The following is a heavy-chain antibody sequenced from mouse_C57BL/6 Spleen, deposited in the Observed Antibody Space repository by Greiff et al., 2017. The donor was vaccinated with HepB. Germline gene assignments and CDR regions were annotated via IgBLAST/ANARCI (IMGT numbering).Heavy chain of an antibody. Sequence: VQLQQSGPELVKPGASVKISCKASGYAFSSSWMNWVKQRPGKGLEWIGRIYPGDGDTNYNGKFKGKATLTADKSSSTAYMQLSSLTSEDSAVYFCARRRETGYFDYWGQGTTLTVSS. CDR1: GYAFSSSW. CDR2: IYPGDGDT. D-gene: IGHD4-1*01. CDR3: ARRRETGYFDY. V-gene: IGHV1-82*01. J-gene: IGHJ2*01.